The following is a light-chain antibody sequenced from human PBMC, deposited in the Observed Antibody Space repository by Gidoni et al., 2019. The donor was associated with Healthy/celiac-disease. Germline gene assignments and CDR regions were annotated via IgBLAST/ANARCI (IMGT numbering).Light chain of an antibody. CDR1: QSGSSY. V-gene: IGKV3-11*01. CDR2: DAS. CDR3: QQSSNWPPA. J-gene: IGKJ1*01. Sequence: IVFTHSPATLSLSPGERATLSCRPSQSGSSYLACNQQKPVQPPTLLIYDASTRATGTPARFSGRGSGKDFTLTISSQEHEDFAVYYCQQSSNWPPAFGQGTKVEIK.